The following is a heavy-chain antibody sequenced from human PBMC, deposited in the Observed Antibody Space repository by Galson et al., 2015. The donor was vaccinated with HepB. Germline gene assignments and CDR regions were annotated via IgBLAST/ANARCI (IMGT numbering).Heavy chain of an antibody. J-gene: IGHJ5*02. D-gene: IGHD3-16*01. Sequence: TLSLTCDVSGGSISSTGYYWTWIRQHPGKGLEWIGYIYYNGNTYYSPSLKSRVTMSVDTSRNQFSLKLKSVTAADTALYYCARDGGGGSFDPRGQGTLVIVSS. CDR2: IYYNGNT. V-gene: IGHV4-31*11. CDR3: ARDGGGGSFDP. CDR1: GGSISSTGYY.